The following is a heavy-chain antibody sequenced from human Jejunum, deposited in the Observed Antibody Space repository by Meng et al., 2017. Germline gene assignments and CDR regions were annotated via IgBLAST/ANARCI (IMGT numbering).Heavy chain of an antibody. Sequence: GESLKISCAASGFSFSDYYMSWIRQAPGKGHEWVSYISSTGSDINYADSVKGRFTISRDNAKNSLYLQMNSLRDEDPAVYYCARGGGYYFDYWGQGMLVTVSS. CDR2: ISSTGSDI. D-gene: IGHD2-15*01. J-gene: IGHJ4*02. V-gene: IGHV3-11*04. CDR1: GFSFSDYY. CDR3: ARGGGYYFDY.